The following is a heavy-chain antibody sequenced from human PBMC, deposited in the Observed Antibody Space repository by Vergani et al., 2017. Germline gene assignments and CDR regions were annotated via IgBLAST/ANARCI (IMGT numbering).Heavy chain of an antibody. V-gene: IGHV5-51*03. J-gene: IGHJ6*03. CDR1: GYRFSRNW. D-gene: IGHD3/OR15-3a*01. CDR3: ARVYCRGMSCAGTDYFYHIDV. CDR2: IYPGNSET. Sequence: EVQLEQSGAAVKKPGASLEISCKGSGYRFSRNWIAWVRERPGQGLEWMGMIYPGNSETRNHPSFRGQVTMSVDKSISTAYLQWSSLKASDSAMYYCARVYCRGMSCAGTDYFYHIDVSFKETAVTVS.